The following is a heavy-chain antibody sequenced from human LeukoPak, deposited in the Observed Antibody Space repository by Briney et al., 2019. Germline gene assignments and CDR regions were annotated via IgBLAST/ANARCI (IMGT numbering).Heavy chain of an antibody. CDR2: INPNSGGT. J-gene: IGHJ6*03. CDR1: GYTFTSYA. V-gene: IGHV1-2*02. CDR3: ARGGAAANYYYYYMNV. Sequence: ASVKVSCKASGYTFTSYAMNWVRQAPGQGLEWMGWINPNSGGTNYAQKFQGRVTMTRDTSVSTAYMELSRLRSDDTAVYYCARGGAAANYYYYYMNVWGKGTTVTISS. D-gene: IGHD6-13*01.